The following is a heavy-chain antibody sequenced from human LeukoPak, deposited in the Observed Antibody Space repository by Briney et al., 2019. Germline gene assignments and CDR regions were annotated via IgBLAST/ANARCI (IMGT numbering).Heavy chain of an antibody. D-gene: IGHD3-9*01. CDR1: GYTFTGYY. Sequence: ASVKVSCKASGYTFTGYYMHWVRQAPGQGLEWMGWINPNSGGTNYAQKFQGRVTMTRDTSISTAYMELSRLRSDDTAMYYCARGHYDLLTAFDFWGQGTLVTVSS. J-gene: IGHJ4*02. CDR2: INPNSGGT. V-gene: IGHV1-2*02. CDR3: ARGHYDLLTAFDF.